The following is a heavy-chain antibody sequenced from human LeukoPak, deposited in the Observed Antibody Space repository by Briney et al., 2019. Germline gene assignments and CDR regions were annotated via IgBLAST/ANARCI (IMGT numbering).Heavy chain of an antibody. CDR1: GVTFSSYD. Sequence: GGSLRLSCAASGVTFSSYDMHWVRQATGKGLEWVSAIGTAGDTYYPGSVKGRFTISRDNAKNSLYLQMNSLRAEDTALYYCAKDKGSSRRNANFHHWGQGTLVTVSS. CDR3: AKDKGSSRRNANFHH. D-gene: IGHD6-13*01. J-gene: IGHJ1*01. CDR2: IGTAGDT. V-gene: IGHV3-13*01.